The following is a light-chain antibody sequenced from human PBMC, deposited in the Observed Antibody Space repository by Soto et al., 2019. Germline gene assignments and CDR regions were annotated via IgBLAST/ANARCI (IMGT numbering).Light chain of an antibody. CDR1: QSISSY. CDR3: QQSYSTPWT. CDR2: AAS. Sequence: IHMTQSPSSLSASVGYSVTIACRASQSISSYLNWYQQKLGKAPKLLIYAASSLQSGVPSRFSGSGSGTDFNLTISSLQTEDFATYYCQQSYSTPWTFGQGTKVDIK. J-gene: IGKJ1*01. V-gene: IGKV1-39*01.